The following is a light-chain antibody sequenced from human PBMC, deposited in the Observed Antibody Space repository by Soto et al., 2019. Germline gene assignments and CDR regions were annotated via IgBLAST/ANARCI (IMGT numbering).Light chain of an antibody. CDR1: SSNIGAGYD. CDR3: QSYDSSLKGV. Sequence: QSVLTHPPSVSGARGQRVTISCTGSSSNIGAGYDVHWYQQLPGTAPKLLIYGNSNRPSGVPDRFSGSKSGTSASLAITGLQAEDEADYYCQSYDSSLKGVFGGGTKLTVL. V-gene: IGLV1-40*01. J-gene: IGLJ2*01. CDR2: GNS.